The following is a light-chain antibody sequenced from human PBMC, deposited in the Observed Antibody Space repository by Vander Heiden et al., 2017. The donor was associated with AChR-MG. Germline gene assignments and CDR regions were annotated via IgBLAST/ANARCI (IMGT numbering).Light chain of an antibody. V-gene: IGLV3-21*02. Sequence: SYVLPQPPSVSVAPGQTARITCGGNNIGSLRVHWYQQKPGQAPVLDIYDDTDRPSGIPERISGSHSGNTATLTISRVEVGDEADYYCQVWDNTSDHPGVFGTGTKVTVL. J-gene: IGLJ1*01. CDR3: QVWDNTSDHPGV. CDR2: DDT. CDR1: NIGSLR.